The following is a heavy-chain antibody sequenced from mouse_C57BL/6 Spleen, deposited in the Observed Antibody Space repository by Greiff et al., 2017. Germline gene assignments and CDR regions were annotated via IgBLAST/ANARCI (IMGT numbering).Heavy chain of an antibody. V-gene: IGHV1-15*01. CDR2: IDPETGGT. Sequence: QVQLQQSGAELVRPGASVTLSCKASGYTFTDYEMHWVKQTPVHGLEWIGAIDPETGGTAYNQKFKGKAILTADKSSSTAYMELRSLTSEDSAVYYCTRWREPSAWFAYWGQGTLVTVSA. CDR3: TRWREPSAWFAY. J-gene: IGHJ3*01. CDR1: GYTFTDYE.